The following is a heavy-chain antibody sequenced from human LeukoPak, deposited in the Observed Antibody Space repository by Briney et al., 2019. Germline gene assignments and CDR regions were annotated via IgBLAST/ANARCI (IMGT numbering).Heavy chain of an antibody. CDR2: ISGSSYYI. CDR3: ARAPPSSTYDY. D-gene: IGHD1-1*01. V-gene: IGHV3-21*01. J-gene: IGHJ4*02. CDR1: GFTFSSYA. Sequence: GGSLRLSCAASGFTFSSYAMSWVRQAPWKGLEWVSSISGSSYYIYYADSVKGRFTISRDNGKNSLYLQMNSLTDEDTAVYYCARAPPSSTYDYWGQGTLVTVSS.